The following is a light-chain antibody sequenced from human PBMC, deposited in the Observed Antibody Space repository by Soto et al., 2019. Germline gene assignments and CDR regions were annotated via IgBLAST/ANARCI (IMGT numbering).Light chain of an antibody. CDR1: SSDIGGYDY. CDR3: NSYTTSSSLYV. CDR2: DVS. Sequence: QSALTQPASVSGSPGQSITISCTGTSSDIGGYDYVSWYQQYPGKAPKLMIYDVSKRPSGVSDRFSGSKSANTASLTISGLQAEDEADYYCNSYTTSSSLYVFGTGTKLTVL. J-gene: IGLJ1*01. V-gene: IGLV2-14*01.